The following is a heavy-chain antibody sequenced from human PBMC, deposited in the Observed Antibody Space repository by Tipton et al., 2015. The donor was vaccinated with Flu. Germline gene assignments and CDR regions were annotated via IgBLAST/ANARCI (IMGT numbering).Heavy chain of an antibody. D-gene: IGHD6-13*01. CDR2: INPSGGST. CDR1: GYTFTSYY. Sequence: QVQLVQSGAEVKKPGASVKVSCKASGYTFTSYYMHWVRQAPGQGLEWMGIINPSGGSTSDAQKFQGRVTMTRDTSTSTVYMELSSLGSEDTAVYYCARVTAAAGRYYYYGMDVWGQGTTVTVSS. J-gene: IGHJ6*02. V-gene: IGHV1-46*01. CDR3: ARVTAAAGRYYYYGMDV.